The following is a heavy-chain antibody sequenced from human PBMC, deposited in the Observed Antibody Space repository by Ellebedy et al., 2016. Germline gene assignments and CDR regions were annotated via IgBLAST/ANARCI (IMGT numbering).Heavy chain of an antibody. CDR2: ISYDERSE. Sequence: GGSLRLSCAVSGFTFSTYAMHWVRQVPGKGLEWVAVISYDERSEYYADSVKGRFTISRDNSKNTLYLQMNSLRAEDTAVYYCVRGRNLPDYWKNIAMDVWGQGTTVTVSS. D-gene: IGHD1-1*01. CDR3: VRGRNLPDYWKNIAMDV. CDR1: GFTFSTYA. J-gene: IGHJ6*02. V-gene: IGHV3-30*04.